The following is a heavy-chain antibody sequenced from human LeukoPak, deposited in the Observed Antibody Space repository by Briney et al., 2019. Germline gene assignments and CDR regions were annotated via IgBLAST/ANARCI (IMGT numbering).Heavy chain of an antibody. J-gene: IGHJ4*02. D-gene: IGHD5-24*01. V-gene: IGHV3-15*01. CDR1: GFPFSNAW. CDR3: TTDSVEMDFDY. CDR2: IKSKTDGGTT. Sequence: GGSLRLSCAASGFPFSNAWMSWVRQAPGKGLEWVGRIKSKTDGGTTDYAAPVKGRFTISRDDSKNTLYLQMNSLKTEDTAVYYCTTDSVEMDFDYWGQGTLVTVSS.